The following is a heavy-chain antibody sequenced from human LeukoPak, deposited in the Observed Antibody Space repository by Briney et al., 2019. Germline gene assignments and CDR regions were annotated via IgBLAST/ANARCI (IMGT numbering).Heavy chain of an antibody. CDR1: GGTFSGYA. Sequence: VASVTVPCKASGGTFSGYAISWVRQAPGQGLEWMGGIIPIFGTANYAQKFQGRVTITADESTSTAYMELSSLRSEDTAVYYCARGDFGELPPTLSPPNYYYGMDVWGQGTTVTVSS. V-gene: IGHV1-69*13. D-gene: IGHD3-10*01. J-gene: IGHJ6*02. CDR3: ARGDFGELPPTLSPPNYYYGMDV. CDR2: IIPIFGTA.